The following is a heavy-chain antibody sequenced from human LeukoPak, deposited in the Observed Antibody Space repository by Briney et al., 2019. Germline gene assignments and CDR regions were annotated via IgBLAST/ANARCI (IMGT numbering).Heavy chain of an antibody. D-gene: IGHD5-18*01. V-gene: IGHV4-34*01. CDR3: ARVQLWSPYYYYGMDV. CDR1: GGSFSGYY. J-gene: IGHJ6*04. Sequence: SETLSLTCAVYGGSFSGYYWSWIRQPPGKGLEWIGEINHSGSTSYNPSLKSRVTISVDTSKNQFSLKLSSVTAADTAVYYCARVQLWSPYYYYGMDVWGKGTTVTVSS. CDR2: INHSGST.